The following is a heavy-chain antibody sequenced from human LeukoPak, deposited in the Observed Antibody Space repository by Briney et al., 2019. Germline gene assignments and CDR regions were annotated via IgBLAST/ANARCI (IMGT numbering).Heavy chain of an antibody. V-gene: IGHV3-23*01. CDR3: AKDLVWGQGRGIFSF. Sequence: PGGSLRLSCTASGFTFNNFFMNWVRQAPGKGLEWVSSLNGGGDIPNYAESVKGRFTISRDNSKKMVYLQMNSLRAEDTAVYFCAKDLVWGQGRGIFSFWGQGTVVIVSS. J-gene: IGHJ3*01. CDR2: LNGGGDIP. D-gene: IGHD3-16*01. CDR1: GFTFNNFF.